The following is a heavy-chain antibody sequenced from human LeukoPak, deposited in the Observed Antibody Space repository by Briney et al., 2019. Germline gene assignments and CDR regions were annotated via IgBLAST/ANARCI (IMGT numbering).Heavy chain of an antibody. J-gene: IGHJ4*02. D-gene: IGHD3-10*01. V-gene: IGHV3-23*01. CDR1: GFTFSSYA. Sequence: GGSLRLSCAASGFTFSSYAMSWVRQAPGKGLEWVSAISGSGGSTYYADSVKGRFTISRDNSKNTLYLQMNSLRAEDTAVYYCAKDKGRTMVRGSFDYWGQGTLVTASS. CDR2: ISGSGGST. CDR3: AKDKGRTMVRGSFDY.